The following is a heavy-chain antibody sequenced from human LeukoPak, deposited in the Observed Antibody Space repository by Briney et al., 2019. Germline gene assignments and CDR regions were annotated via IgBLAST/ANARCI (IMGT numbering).Heavy chain of an antibody. Sequence: ASVKVSCKASGYTFTSYDINWVRQATGQGLEWMGWMNPNSGNTGYAQKFQGRVTMTRDTSTSTVYMELSSLRSEDTAVYYCARDLARTRDQNYGMDVWGQGTTVTVSS. CDR3: ARDLARTRDQNYGMDV. D-gene: IGHD6-6*01. CDR2: MNPNSGNT. V-gene: IGHV1-8*01. CDR1: GYTFTSYD. J-gene: IGHJ6*02.